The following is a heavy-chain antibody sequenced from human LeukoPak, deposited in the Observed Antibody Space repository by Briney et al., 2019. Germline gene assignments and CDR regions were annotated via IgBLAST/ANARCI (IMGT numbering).Heavy chain of an antibody. D-gene: IGHD6-19*01. CDR3: ARGGQLAVPDPFDS. CDR1: GGSLRSHY. J-gene: IGHJ4*02. Sequence: PSGTLSLTCTLSGGSLRSHYWSWIRQPPGKALEWLGHIYYSGSTTYSPSLKSRLTISVDTSRNQFSLSLISVTAADTAVYYCARGGQLAVPDPFDSWGQGTLVTVSS. V-gene: IGHV4-59*11. CDR2: IYYSGST.